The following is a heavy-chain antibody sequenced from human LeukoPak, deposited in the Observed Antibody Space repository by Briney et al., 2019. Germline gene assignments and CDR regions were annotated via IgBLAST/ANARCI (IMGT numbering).Heavy chain of an antibody. CDR1: GGTFSSYA. J-gene: IGHJ4*02. D-gene: IGHD3-22*01. Sequence: WASVKVSCKASGGTFSSYAISWVRQAPGQGLEWMGRIIPIFGTANYAQKFQGRVTTTTDESTSTAYMELSSLRSEDTAVYYCASTVYDYYDSSAPFDYWGQGTLVTVSS. V-gene: IGHV1-69*05. CDR2: IIPIFGTA. CDR3: ASTVYDYYDSSAPFDY.